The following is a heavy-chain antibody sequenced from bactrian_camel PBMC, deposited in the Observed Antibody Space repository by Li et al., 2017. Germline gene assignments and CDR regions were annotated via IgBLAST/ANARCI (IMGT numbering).Heavy chain of an antibody. Sequence: VQLVESGGDLVQPGGTLILSCATSGFTFSKYAMSWVRQAPGKEVEWVAGITSLPSLFRAASYADSVKGRFTISRDNAKDTLYLQMNSLKPEDTAMYYRAARSCWEDRYNYWGQGTQVTVS. D-gene: IGHD1*01. J-gene: IGHJ4*01. CDR1: GFTFSKYA. CDR3: AARSCWEDRYNY. CDR2: ITSLPSLFRAA. V-gene: IGHV3S40*01.